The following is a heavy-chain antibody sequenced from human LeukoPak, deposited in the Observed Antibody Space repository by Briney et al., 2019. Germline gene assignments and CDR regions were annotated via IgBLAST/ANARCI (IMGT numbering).Heavy chain of an antibody. CDR3: ARSIVTDAFDI. D-gene: IGHD3-22*01. V-gene: IGHV3-7*01. J-gene: IGHJ3*02. CDR2: IKFDGSEE. Sequence: GXTFSXRXMSGXXXAPGKXXXXXANIKFDGSEEYYVQSVQGRFTISRDNAKDSLYLQMHSLRAEDTAVYYCARSIVTDAFDIWGQGTMVTVSS. CDR1: GXTFSXRX.